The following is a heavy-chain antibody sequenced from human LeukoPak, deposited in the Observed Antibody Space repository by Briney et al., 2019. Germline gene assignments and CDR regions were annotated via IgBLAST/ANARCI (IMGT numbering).Heavy chain of an antibody. CDR3: ASFYCSGGSCYQYFSYYYMDV. D-gene: IGHD2-15*01. V-gene: IGHV4-39*01. CDR1: GGSISSRSYY. Sequence: SETLSLTCTLSGGSISSRSYYWGWIRQPPGKGLEWIASIYYSGSTYYNPSLQSRVTISVDTAKNQFSMKLNSVTAADTAVYYCASFYCSGGSCYQYFSYYYMDVWGKGTTVTISS. J-gene: IGHJ6*03. CDR2: IYYSGST.